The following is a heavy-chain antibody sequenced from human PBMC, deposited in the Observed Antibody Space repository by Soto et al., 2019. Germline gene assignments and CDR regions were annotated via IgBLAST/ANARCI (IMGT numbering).Heavy chain of an antibody. CDR2: IIPIFGTA. CDR3: AREHGSGSYYQDWFDP. V-gene: IGHV1-69*06. Sequence: QVQLVQSGAEVKKPGSSVKVSCKASGGTFSSYAISWVRQAPGQGLEWMGGIIPIFGTANYAQKFQGRVTITADKATSTAYMELSSLRSEDTAVYYCAREHGSGSYYQDWFDPWGQGTLVTVSS. D-gene: IGHD3-10*01. J-gene: IGHJ5*02. CDR1: GGTFSSYA.